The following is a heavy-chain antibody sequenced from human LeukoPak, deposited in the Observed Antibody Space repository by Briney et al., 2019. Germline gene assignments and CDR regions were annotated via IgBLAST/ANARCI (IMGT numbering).Heavy chain of an antibody. CDR2: IYYSGST. Sequence: SETLSLTCTVSGGSISSYYWSWIRRPPGKGLEWIGYIYYSGSTNYNPSLKSRVTISVDTSKNQFSLKLSSVTAADTAVYYCARSVGATGVNYFDYWGQGTLVTVSS. J-gene: IGHJ4*02. CDR3: ARSVGATGVNYFDY. CDR1: GGSISSYY. D-gene: IGHD1-26*01. V-gene: IGHV4-59*01.